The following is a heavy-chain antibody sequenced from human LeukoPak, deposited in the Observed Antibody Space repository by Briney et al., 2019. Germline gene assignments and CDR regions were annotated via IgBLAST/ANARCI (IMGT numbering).Heavy chain of an antibody. J-gene: IGHJ4*02. V-gene: IGHV1-46*01. CDR3: VREESGGYFDY. CDR2: IAPSVDTT. Sequence: ASVKVSCKASGYTFTNYGISWVRQAPGQGLEWVGRIAPSVDTTNYAQRFRDRVTMTRDTSTSTVYMELSSLRSEDTAVYYCVREESGGYFDYWGQGTLVTVSS. D-gene: IGHD2-8*02. CDR1: GYTFTNYG.